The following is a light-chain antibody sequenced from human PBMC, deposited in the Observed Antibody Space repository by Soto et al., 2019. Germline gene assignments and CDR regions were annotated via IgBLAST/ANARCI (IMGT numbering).Light chain of an antibody. V-gene: IGKV1-39*01. CDR1: QTISRN. J-gene: IGKJ5*01. CDR2: AAS. Sequence: DIQLTQSPSSLSASVGDRVTLPCLASQTISRNLNWYQQKPGKAPKLLIYAASSLQSGVPSRFSGSGSGTDFTLAISSLQPEDFATYYCQQSDSIPITFGQGTRLEI. CDR3: QQSDSIPIT.